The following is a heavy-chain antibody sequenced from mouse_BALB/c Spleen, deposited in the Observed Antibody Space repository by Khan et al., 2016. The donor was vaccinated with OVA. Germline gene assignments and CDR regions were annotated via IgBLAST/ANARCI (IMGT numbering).Heavy chain of an antibody. J-gene: IGHJ3*01. CDR1: GYSITSDYA. CDR2: ISYSGST. Sequence: VQLKQSGPGLVKPSQSLSLTCTVTGYSITSDYAWNWIRQFPGNKLEWMGYISYSGSTSYNPSLKSRISITRDTSKNQFVLQLNSVTTEDTATYYCARGARAWFAYWGQGTLVTVSA. CDR3: ARGARAWFAY. V-gene: IGHV3-2*02.